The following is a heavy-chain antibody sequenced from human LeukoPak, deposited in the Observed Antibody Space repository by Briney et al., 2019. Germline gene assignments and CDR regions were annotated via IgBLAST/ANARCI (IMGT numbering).Heavy chain of an antibody. CDR2: IYSGGST. V-gene: IGHV3-66*01. J-gene: IGHJ4*02. D-gene: IGHD6-19*01. Sequence: GGSLRLSRAASGFTVSSNYMSWVRQAPGKGLEWVSVIYSGGSTYYADSVKGRFTISRDNSKNTLYLQMNSLRAEDTAVYYCARATVAGRNDYWGQGTLVTVSS. CDR3: ARATVAGRNDY. CDR1: GFTVSSNY.